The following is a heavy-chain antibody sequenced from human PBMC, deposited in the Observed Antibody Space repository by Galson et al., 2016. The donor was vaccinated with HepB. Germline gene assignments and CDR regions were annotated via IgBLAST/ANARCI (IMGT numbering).Heavy chain of an antibody. CDR2: ISSSSSFI. CDR3: ARDHRPSGGWSLPCDS. Sequence: SLRLSCAASGFTFSGYGMNWVRQAPGKGLEWVSAISSSSSFIYYVESVRGRFTISRDNAKNSVYLQMDSLRAEDTAVYYCARDHRPSGGWSLPCDSWGQGTLVTVSS. D-gene: IGHD6-19*01. V-gene: IGHV3-21*01. J-gene: IGHJ4*02. CDR1: GFTFSGYG.